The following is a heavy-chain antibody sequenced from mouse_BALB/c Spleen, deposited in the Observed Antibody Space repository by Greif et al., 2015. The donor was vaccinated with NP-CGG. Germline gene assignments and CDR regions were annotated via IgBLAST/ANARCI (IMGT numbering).Heavy chain of an antibody. J-gene: IGHJ3*01. CDR2: ISSGGSYT. Sequence: EVKVEESGGGLVKPGGSLKLSCAASGFAFSSYDMSWVRQTPEKRLEWVATISSGGSYTYYPDSVKGRFTISRDNARNALYLQMSSLRSEDTALYYCARHGRYYGKAWFAYWGQGTLVTVSA. CDR1: GFAFSSYD. CDR3: ARHGRYYGKAWFAY. V-gene: IGHV5-9*02. D-gene: IGHD2-1*01.